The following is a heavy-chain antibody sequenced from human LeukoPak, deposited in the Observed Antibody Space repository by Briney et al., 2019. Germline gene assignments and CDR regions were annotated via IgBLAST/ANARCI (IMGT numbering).Heavy chain of an antibody. CDR1: GYSISSGYY. CDR3: AREGRITMVRGARKFDY. CDR2: IYHSGST. Sequence: SETLSLTCTVSGYSISSGYYWGWIRQPPGKGLEWIGSIYHSGSTYYNPSLKSRATISVDTSKNQFSLKLSSVTAADTAVYYCAREGRITMVRGARKFDYWGQGTLVTVSS. J-gene: IGHJ4*02. D-gene: IGHD3-10*01. V-gene: IGHV4-38-2*02.